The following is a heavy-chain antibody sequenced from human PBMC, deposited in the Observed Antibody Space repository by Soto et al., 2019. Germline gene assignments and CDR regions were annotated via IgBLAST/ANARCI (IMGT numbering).Heavy chain of an antibody. D-gene: IGHD4-17*01. CDR2: ISYDGNNK. V-gene: IGHV3-30-3*01. Sequence: PGGSLRLSCAASGFTFSSYAMHWVRQAPGKGLEWVAVISYDGNNKYYADSVKGRFTISRDNSKNTLYLQMNSLRADDTAVYYCARVHSTVTTAYYFDYWGQGTLVTVSS. CDR1: GFTFSSYA. J-gene: IGHJ4*02. CDR3: ARVHSTVTTAYYFDY.